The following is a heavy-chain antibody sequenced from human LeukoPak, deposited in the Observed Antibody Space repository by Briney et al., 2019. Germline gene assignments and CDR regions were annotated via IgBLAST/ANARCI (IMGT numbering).Heavy chain of an antibody. CDR2: IWPLDSEV. Sequence: GESLKISCKASGSIFTSYWIAGVRQLRGKGVEWMGIIWPLDSEVRYSPSFQAQVPISVDKSSSTAYLQWSRLKASDTAVYYCARHGKYSSGSHYFDDWGQGILVTVSS. D-gene: IGHD6-19*01. V-gene: IGHV5-51*01. CDR1: GSIFTSYW. J-gene: IGHJ4*02. CDR3: ARHGKYSSGSHYFDD.